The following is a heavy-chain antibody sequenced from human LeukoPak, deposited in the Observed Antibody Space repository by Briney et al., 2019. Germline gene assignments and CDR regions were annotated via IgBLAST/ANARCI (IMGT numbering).Heavy chain of an antibody. CDR1: GYTFTSYD. CDR3: ARDLEVIAAAANDAFDI. V-gene: IGHV1-18*01. D-gene: IGHD6-13*01. Sequence: ASVKVSCKASGYTFTSYDISWVRQAPGQGLERMGWISAYNGNTNYAQKLQGRVTMTTDTSTSTAYMELRSLRSDDTAVYYCARDLEVIAAAANDAFDIWGQGTMVTVSS. CDR2: ISAYNGNT. J-gene: IGHJ3*02.